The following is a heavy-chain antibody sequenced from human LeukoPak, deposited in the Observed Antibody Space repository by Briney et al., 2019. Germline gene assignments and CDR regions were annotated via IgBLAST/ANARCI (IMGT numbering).Heavy chain of an antibody. J-gene: IGHJ6*03. D-gene: IGHD3-10*01. Sequence: GGSLRLSCAASRFTFSSYWMSWVRQAPGKGLEWVANIKKDGSEKYFVDSVKGRFTISRDNAKNSLYLQMNSLRAEDTAVYYCARGPMVRGVSTYYYYYMDVWGKGTTVTVSS. CDR2: IKKDGSEK. CDR3: ARGPMVRGVSTYYYYYMDV. V-gene: IGHV3-7*01. CDR1: RFTFSSYW.